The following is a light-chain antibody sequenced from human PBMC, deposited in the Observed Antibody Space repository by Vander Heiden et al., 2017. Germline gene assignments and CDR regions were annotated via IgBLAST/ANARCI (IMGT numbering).Light chain of an antibody. CDR2: DVS. Sequence: QSALTQFPSASGPPGQSVTISCTGTSSDVGGYNYVSWYQHQPGKAPKLMIYDVSKRPSGVPGRFSGSKSGNTASRTVSGLQAEDEADYYCSSYAGSNNLVFGGGTKLTVL. CDR3: SSYAGSNNLV. V-gene: IGLV2-8*01. CDR1: SSDVGGYNY. J-gene: IGLJ2*01.